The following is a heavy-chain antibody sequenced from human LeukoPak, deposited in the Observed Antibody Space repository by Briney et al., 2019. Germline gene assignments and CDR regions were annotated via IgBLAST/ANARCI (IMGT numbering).Heavy chain of an antibody. D-gene: IGHD2-2*01. Sequence: QPGGSLRLYCVASGFSFSAYIMHWVRQAPGNGLEYVSATRSDGSSTFHANSGKGRFTISRDNSKITLYLQMGRLRAEDAAVYYCTRRYGGHSGWAGYHDPWGQGTLVNVSS. CDR3: TRRYGGHSGWAGYHDP. CDR1: GFSFSAYI. V-gene: IGHV3-64*01. CDR2: TRSDGSST. J-gene: IGHJ5*02.